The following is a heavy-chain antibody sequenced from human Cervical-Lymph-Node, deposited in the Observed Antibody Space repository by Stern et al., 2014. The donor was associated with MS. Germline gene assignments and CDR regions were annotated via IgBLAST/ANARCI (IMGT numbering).Heavy chain of an antibody. Sequence: VQLVESGGRFVQPGGSLRLSCAASGFTFSSHSMHWVRPAPGKGLEWVSYLSRSSATPHYADSVKGRFTISRDNAKNSLYLQRNSLRAEDTAVYYCARGITIFGVVTQLDVWGQGTTVTVSS. CDR3: ARGITIFGVVTQLDV. J-gene: IGHJ6*02. V-gene: IGHV3-48*01. D-gene: IGHD3-3*01. CDR1: GFTFSSHS. CDR2: LSRSSATP.